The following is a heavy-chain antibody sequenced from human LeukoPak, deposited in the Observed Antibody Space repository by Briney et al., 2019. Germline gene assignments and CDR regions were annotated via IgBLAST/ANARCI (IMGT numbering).Heavy chain of an antibody. D-gene: IGHD6-19*01. Sequence: SVKVSCKASGGTFSSYATSWVRQAPGQGLEWMGRIIPIFGTANYAQKFQGRATITADKSTSTAYMELSSLRSEDTAVYYCARDLGLVRTGYFDYWGQGTLVTVSS. CDR2: IIPIFGTA. V-gene: IGHV1-69*06. J-gene: IGHJ4*02. CDR3: ARDLGLVRTGYFDY. CDR1: GGTFSSYA.